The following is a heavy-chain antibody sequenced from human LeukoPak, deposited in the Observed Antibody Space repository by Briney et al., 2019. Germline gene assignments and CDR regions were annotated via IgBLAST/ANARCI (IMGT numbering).Heavy chain of an antibody. CDR3: ATDTKQGRNGLDV. CDR2: INTDGSST. D-gene: IGHD6-13*01. Sequence: QSGGSLRLSCAASGFMVSNHWMHWVRQAPGKGLVWVSRINTDGSSTRYADSVKGRFTISRDSAKNTLYLQMNSLRAEDTAVYYCATDTKQGRNGLDVWGQGTTVTVSS. CDR1: GFMVSNHW. V-gene: IGHV3-74*01. J-gene: IGHJ6*02.